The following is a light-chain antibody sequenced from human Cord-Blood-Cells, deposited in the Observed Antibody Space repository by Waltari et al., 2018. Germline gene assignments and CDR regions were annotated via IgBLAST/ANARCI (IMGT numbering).Light chain of an antibody. CDR3: CSYAGSSTLV. CDR2: EVS. Sequence: QSALTQPASVSGSPGQSITISCTGTSSDVGSYYLVSWSQQHPGKAPKLMIYEVSKRPSGVSNRFSGSKSGNTASLTISGLQAEDEADYYCCSYAGSSTLVFGGGTKLTVL. V-gene: IGLV2-23*02. J-gene: IGLJ2*01. CDR1: SSDVGSYYL.